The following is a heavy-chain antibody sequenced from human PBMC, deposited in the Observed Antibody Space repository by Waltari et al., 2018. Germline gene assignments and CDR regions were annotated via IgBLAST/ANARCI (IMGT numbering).Heavy chain of an antibody. CDR2: INSDGSST. D-gene: IGHD5-18*01. V-gene: IGHV3-74*01. Sequence: EVQLVESGGGLVQPGGSLRLSCAASGFTFSSYWMHWVRQAPGKGLVWVSRINSDGSSTSYADSVKGRFTISRDNAKNTLYLQMNSLRAEDTAVYYCARAEPKRGYSSSYYYYGMDVWDQGTTVTVSS. CDR1: GFTFSSYW. CDR3: ARAEPKRGYSSSYYYYGMDV. J-gene: IGHJ6*02.